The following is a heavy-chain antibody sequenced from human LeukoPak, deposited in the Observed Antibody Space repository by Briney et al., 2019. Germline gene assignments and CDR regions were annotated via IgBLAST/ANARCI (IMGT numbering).Heavy chain of an antibody. J-gene: IGHJ6*03. V-gene: IGHV4-39*07. D-gene: IGHD3-10*01. Sequence: SETLSLTCTVSGGSISSSSYYWGWIRQPPGKGLEWIGSIYYSGSTYYNPSLKSRVTISVDTSKNQFSLKLSSVTAADTAVYYCATLYGSGDGHYYYYYYMDVWGKGTTVTVSS. CDR2: IYYSGST. CDR3: ATLYGSGDGHYYYYYYMDV. CDR1: GGSISSSSYY.